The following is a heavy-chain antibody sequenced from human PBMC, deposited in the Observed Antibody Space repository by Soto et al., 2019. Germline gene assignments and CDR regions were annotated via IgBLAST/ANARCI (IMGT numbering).Heavy chain of an antibody. Sequence: GGSLRRSCAASGFTFSSYEMNWVRQAPGKGLEWVSYISSSGSTIYYADSVKGRFTISRDNAKNSLYLQMNSLRAEDTAVYYCARIAAAGTGDFDYWGQGTLVTVSS. CDR1: GFTFSSYE. CDR3: ARIAAAGTGDFDY. J-gene: IGHJ4*02. CDR2: ISSSGSTI. D-gene: IGHD6-13*01. V-gene: IGHV3-48*03.